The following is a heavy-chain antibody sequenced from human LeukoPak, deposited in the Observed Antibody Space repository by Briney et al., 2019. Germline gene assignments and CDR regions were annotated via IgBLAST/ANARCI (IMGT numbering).Heavy chain of an antibody. Sequence: SETLSLTCTVSGGSISSYYWSWIRQPPGKGLEWIGYIYYSGSTNYNPSLKSRVTISVDTSKNQFSLKLSSMTAADTAVYYCARDSAFLAFDYWGQGTLVTVSS. CDR1: GGSISSYY. CDR2: IYYSGST. CDR3: ARDSAFLAFDY. D-gene: IGHD2/OR15-2a*01. J-gene: IGHJ4*02. V-gene: IGHV4-59*01.